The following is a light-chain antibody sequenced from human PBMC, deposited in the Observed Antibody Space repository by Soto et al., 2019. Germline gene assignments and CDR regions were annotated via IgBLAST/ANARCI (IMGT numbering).Light chain of an antibody. CDR3: QQLNSYSFT. Sequence: DIQLTQSPAFLSASVGDRVTITCRASQGISSYLAWYQQKPGKPPKLLIYAASTLQSGVPSRFSGSRSGTEFTLTISSLQPEDFATYYCQQLNSYSFTFGPGTKVAIK. CDR1: QGISSY. V-gene: IGKV1-9*01. J-gene: IGKJ3*01. CDR2: AAS.